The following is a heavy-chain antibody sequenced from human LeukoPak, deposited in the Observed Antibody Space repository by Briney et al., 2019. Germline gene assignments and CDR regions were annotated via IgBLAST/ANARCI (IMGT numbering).Heavy chain of an antibody. D-gene: IGHD3-22*01. CDR2: IIPIFGTA. V-gene: IGHV1-69*13. Sequence: SVKVSCKASGGTFSSYAISWVRQAPGQGLEWMGGIIPIFGTANYAQKFQGRATITADESTSTAYMELSSLRSEDTAVYYCAMLGSGYYYDYWGQGTLVTVSS. J-gene: IGHJ4*02. CDR1: GGTFSSYA. CDR3: AMLGSGYYYDY.